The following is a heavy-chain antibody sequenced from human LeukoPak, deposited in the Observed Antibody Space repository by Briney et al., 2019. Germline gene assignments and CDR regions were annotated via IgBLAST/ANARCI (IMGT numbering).Heavy chain of an antibody. V-gene: IGHV1-8*03. J-gene: IGHJ5*02. CDR3: ARGRATVTTHWVDP. CDR2: VNPNSGNT. Sequence: ASVKVSCKASGYPFSNYDINWVRQATGQGLEWMGWVNPNSGNTDYAQKFQGRVTITRNTSISTAYMELSGLRSEDTAVYYCARGRATVTTHWVDPWGQGTLVTVSS. D-gene: IGHD4-11*01. CDR1: GYPFSNYD.